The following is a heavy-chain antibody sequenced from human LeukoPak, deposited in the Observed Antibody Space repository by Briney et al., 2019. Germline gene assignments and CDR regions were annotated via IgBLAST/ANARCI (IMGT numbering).Heavy chain of an antibody. CDR3: ARGGKAAVRFDL. V-gene: IGHV4-30-4*01. D-gene: IGHD3-10*01. CDR2: IYYSGSI. CDR1: GGSISSGDYY. J-gene: IGHJ2*01. Sequence: PSETLSLTCTVSGGSISSGDYYWSWIRQPPGKGLEWIGYIYYSGSIYYNPSLKSRVTISVDTSKNQFSLKLSSVTAADTAVYYCARGGKAAVRFDLWGRGTLVTVSS.